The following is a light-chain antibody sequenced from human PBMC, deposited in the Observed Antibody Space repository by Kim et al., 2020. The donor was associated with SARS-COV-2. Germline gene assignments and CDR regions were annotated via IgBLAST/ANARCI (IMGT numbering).Light chain of an antibody. Sequence: QKVTIACSGSSSNIGSYYVSWYQQRPGTAPKLLIYGNNKRPSGIPDRFSGSKSGTSATLGITGLQTGDEADYYCGTWDSSLSAWVFGGGTQLTVL. CDR3: GTWDSSLSAWV. V-gene: IGLV1-51*01. J-gene: IGLJ3*02. CDR1: SSNIGSYY. CDR2: GNN.